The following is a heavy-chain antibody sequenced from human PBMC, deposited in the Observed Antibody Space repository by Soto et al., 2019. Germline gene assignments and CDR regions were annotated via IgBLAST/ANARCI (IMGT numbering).Heavy chain of an antibody. D-gene: IGHD6-13*01. J-gene: IGHJ4*02. Sequence: WGWIRQPPGKGLEWIGSIYYSGSTYYNPSLKSRVTISVDTSKNQFSLKLSSVTAADTAVYYCARQGYGNSRGFVDYWGQGTLVTVSS. V-gene: IGHV4-39*01. CDR3: ARQGYGNSRGFVDY. CDR2: IYYSGST.